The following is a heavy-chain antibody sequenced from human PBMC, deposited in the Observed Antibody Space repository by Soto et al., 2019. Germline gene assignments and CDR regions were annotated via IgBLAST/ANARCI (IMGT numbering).Heavy chain of an antibody. J-gene: IGHJ2*01. CDR2: INHSGST. CDR3: ARYYGGNSDWYFDL. CDR1: GGSFSGYY. Sequence: QVQLQQWGAGLLKPSETLSLTCAVYGGSFSGYYWSWIRQPPGKGLEWIGEINHSGSTNYNPSLKSRVTISVDTSKNQFSLKLSSVTAADTAVYYCARYYGGNSDWYFDLWGSGTLVTVSS. D-gene: IGHD2-21*02. V-gene: IGHV4-34*01.